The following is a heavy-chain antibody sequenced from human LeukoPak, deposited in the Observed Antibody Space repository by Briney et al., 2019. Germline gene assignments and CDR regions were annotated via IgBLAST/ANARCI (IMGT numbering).Heavy chain of an antibody. CDR3: ARGAARSHYYYMDV. Sequence: GGSLRLSCAASGFMLSSYGIHWVRLAPGKGLGWVAFLRDDGSKIYYADSVRGRFTISRDKPKNTLYLQMNSLRTEDTAVYYCARGAARSHYYYMDVWGKGTTVTISS. D-gene: IGHD6-13*01. CDR1: GFMLSSYG. CDR2: LRDDGSKI. J-gene: IGHJ6*03. V-gene: IGHV3-30*02.